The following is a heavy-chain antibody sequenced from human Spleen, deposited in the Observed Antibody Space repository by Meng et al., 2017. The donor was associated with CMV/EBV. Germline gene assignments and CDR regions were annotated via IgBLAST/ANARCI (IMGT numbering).Heavy chain of an antibody. Sequence: GESLKISCAASGFIVSSNYMSWVRQAPGKGLEWVAFIWSDGSNKYYADSVKGRFTISKDNSKNTLYLQMNSLKPEDTALYYCAKNYDLAGGYSGWFDPWGQGTLVTVSS. CDR1: GFIVSSNY. J-gene: IGHJ5*02. V-gene: IGHV3-30*02. CDR2: IWSDGSNK. CDR3: AKNYDLAGGYSGWFDP. D-gene: IGHD3-3*01.